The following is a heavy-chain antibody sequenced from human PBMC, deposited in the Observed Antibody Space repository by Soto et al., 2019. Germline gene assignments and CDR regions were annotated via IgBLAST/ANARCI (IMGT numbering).Heavy chain of an antibody. CDR3: ARGSRYCSSTSCYQFFDY. V-gene: IGHV4-34*01. D-gene: IGHD2-2*01. Sequence: KPSETLSLTCAVYGGSFSGYYWSWIRQPPGKGLEWIGEINHSGSTNYNPSLKSRVTISVDTSKNQFSLKLSSVTAADTAVYYCARGSRYCSSTSCYQFFDYWGQGTLVTVYS. CDR2: INHSGST. CDR1: GGSFSGYY. J-gene: IGHJ4*02.